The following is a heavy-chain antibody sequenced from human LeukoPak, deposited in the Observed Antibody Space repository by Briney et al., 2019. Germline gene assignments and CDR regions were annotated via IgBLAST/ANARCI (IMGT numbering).Heavy chain of an antibody. Sequence: SETLSLTCTVSGGSISSGDYYWSWIRQPPGKGLEWIGYIHHSGNTYYNPSLKSRVNISLDTSKNQFSLKLSSGTAADTAVYYCARDVVRDYFDYWGQGTPVTVSS. V-gene: IGHV4-30-4*01. J-gene: IGHJ4*02. CDR2: IHHSGNT. CDR1: GGSISSGDYY. CDR3: ARDVVRDYFDY. D-gene: IGHD2-21*01.